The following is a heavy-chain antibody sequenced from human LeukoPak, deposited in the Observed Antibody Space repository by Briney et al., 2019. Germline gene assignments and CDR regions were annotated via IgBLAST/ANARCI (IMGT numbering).Heavy chain of an antibody. D-gene: IGHD1-1*01. CDR3: ARDGDDWNDEFVYFYGIDV. J-gene: IGHJ6*02. CDR1: GCPFSRYS. Sequence: GGSLRLSCADSGCPFSRYSMKWVRQAPGKALEWIYYIMSSGSTTYYADSVKGRFTISRDNAKDSLYLQMNSLRAEDTATYYCARDGDDWNDEFVYFYGIDVWGPWTTVTVSS. V-gene: IGHV3-48*04. CDR2: IMSSGSTT.